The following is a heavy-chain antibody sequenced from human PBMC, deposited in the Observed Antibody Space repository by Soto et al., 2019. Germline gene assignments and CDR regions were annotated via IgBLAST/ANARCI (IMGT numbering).Heavy chain of an antibody. V-gene: IGHV3-23*01. J-gene: IGHJ5*02. CDR3: AKDPLAARPWGWFDP. CDR1: GFTFSSYA. Sequence: EVQLLEAGGGLVQPGGSLRLSCAASGFTFSSYAMSWVCQAPGKGLEWVSAISGSGGSTYYADSVKGRFTISRDNSKNALYLQMNSLRAEDTAVYYCAKDPLAARPWGWFDPWGQGTLVTVSS. CDR2: ISGSGGST. D-gene: IGHD6-6*01.